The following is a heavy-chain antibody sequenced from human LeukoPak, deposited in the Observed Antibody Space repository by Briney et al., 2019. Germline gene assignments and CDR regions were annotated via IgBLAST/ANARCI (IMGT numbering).Heavy chain of an antibody. Sequence: GGSLRLSCAVSGFTVNSNYMSWVHQAPGKGLEWVSSVIASGGTTYYVDSVKGRFTISRDNSKNTVYLQMNSLRAEDTAMYYCAKGAGGSYGLYYFDYWGQGALLTVSS. CDR3: AKGAGGSYGLYYFDY. V-gene: IGHV3-23*01. CDR2: VIASGGTT. J-gene: IGHJ4*02. D-gene: IGHD3-10*01. CDR1: GFTVNSNY.